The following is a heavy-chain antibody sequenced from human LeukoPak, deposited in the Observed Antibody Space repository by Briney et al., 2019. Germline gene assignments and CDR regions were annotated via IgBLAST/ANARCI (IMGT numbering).Heavy chain of an antibody. J-gene: IGHJ4*02. Sequence: GGSLRLSCAASGFTFNSFAMNWVRQAPGKGLEWVSSISGSDGSSHYADFVKGRFTISRDNSKNTLHLQMNSLRTEDAAVYYCAKSLGVGGYTRYKGFDQWGQGTLVTVSS. V-gene: IGHV3-23*01. CDR3: AKSLGVGGYTRYKGFDQ. CDR1: GFTFNSFA. D-gene: IGHD3-16*02. CDR2: ISGSDGSS.